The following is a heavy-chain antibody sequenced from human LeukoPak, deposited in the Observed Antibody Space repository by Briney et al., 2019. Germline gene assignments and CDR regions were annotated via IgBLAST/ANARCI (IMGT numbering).Heavy chain of an antibody. Sequence: ASVKVSCKASGYTFTDYYMHWVQQAPGKGLDWMGRVDPEDGETIYAEKFQGRVTITADTSTDTAYMELSSLRSEDTAVYYCATDSPTMPGGYWGQGTLVTVSS. V-gene: IGHV1-69-2*01. D-gene: IGHD1-26*01. CDR3: ATDSPTMPGGY. CDR2: VDPEDGET. J-gene: IGHJ4*02. CDR1: GYTFTDYY.